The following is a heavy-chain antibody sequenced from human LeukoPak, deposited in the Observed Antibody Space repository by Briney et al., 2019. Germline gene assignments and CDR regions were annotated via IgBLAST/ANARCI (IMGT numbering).Heavy chain of an antibody. J-gene: IGHJ5*02. CDR2: IYYSGST. V-gene: IGHV4-59*01. CDR3: ARGQNWFDP. Sequence: SETLSLTCTVSGGSISSYYWSWIRQTPGKGLEWVWHIYYSGSTNYNPSLKSRVTISVDTSKNKFSLKLSSVTAADTAVYYCARGQNWFDPWGQGTLVTVSS. CDR1: GGSISSYY.